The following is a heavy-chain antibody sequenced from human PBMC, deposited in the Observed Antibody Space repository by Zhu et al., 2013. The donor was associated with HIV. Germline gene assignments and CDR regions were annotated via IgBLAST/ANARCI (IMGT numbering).Heavy chain of an antibody. V-gene: IGHV1-8*02. J-gene: IGHJ3*02. CDR2: MNPNSGNT. CDR1: GYIFSNYD. CDR3: ARAGEFDVFDI. D-gene: IGHD3-10*01. Sequence: QVQLVQSGAEVKKPGASVKVSCKASGYIFSNYDIHWVRQAAGQGLEWMGWMNPNSGNTGYAHRLQGRITITRNTSITTDYMELSSLRSDDTAVYYCARAGEFDVFDIWGQGTMVTVSS.